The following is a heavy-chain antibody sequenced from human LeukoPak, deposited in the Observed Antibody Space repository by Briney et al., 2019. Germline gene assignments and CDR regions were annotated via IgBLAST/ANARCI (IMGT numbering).Heavy chain of an antibody. D-gene: IGHD1-7*01. J-gene: IGHJ6*02. Sequence: KPGGSLRLSCAASGLTFSSYSMNWVRQAPGKGLEWVSSISSSSSYIYYADSVKGRFTISRDNAKNSLYLQMNSLRAEDTAVYYCARDQPDLITGTTSLYYYYGMDVWGQGTTVTVSS. CDR2: ISSSSSYI. V-gene: IGHV3-21*01. CDR3: ARDQPDLITGTTSLYYYYGMDV. CDR1: GLTFSSYS.